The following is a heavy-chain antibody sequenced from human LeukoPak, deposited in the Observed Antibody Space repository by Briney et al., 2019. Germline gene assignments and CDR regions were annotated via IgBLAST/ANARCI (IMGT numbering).Heavy chain of an antibody. J-gene: IGHJ5*02. CDR1: GGSISSYY. V-gene: IGHV4-59*01. Sequence: KPSETLSLTCTVSGGSISSYYWSWIRQPPGKGLEWIGYIYHSGGTDYNPSLKSRVTISVDTSKKQFSLKLSSVTAADTAVYYCALTISVAGSNWFDPWGQGTLVIVSS. CDR3: ALTISVAGSNWFDP. CDR2: IYHSGGT. D-gene: IGHD6-19*01.